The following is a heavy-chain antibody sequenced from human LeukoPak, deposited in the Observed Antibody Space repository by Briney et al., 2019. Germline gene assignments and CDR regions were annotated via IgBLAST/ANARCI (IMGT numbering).Heavy chain of an antibody. V-gene: IGHV1-18*01. CDR2: ISAYNGNT. D-gene: IGHD3-22*01. J-gene: IGHJ3*02. CDR1: GYTFTSYG. Sequence: ASVKVSCKASGYTFTSYGISWVRQAPGQGLEWMGWISAYNGNTNYAQKLQGRVTMTTDTSTSTAYMELRSLRSDDTAVYYCARASSITMIVVVSGQYDAFDIWGQGTMVTVSS. CDR3: ARASSITMIVVVSGQYDAFDI.